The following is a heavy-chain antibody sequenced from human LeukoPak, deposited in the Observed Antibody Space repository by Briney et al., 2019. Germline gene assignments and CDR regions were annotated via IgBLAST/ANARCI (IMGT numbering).Heavy chain of an antibody. CDR1: GYTFTGYY. CDR2: INPNSGDT. J-gene: IGHJ4*02. CDR3: ATDNRDIMTGFDY. D-gene: IGHD5-12*01. Sequence: ASVKVSCKASGYTFTGYYMNWVRPAPGQGLGWMGRINPNSGDTEYGQKFRGRVTMTRDTSISTAYMELSSLRSDDTAVYYCATDNRDIMTGFDYWGQGTLVTVSS. V-gene: IGHV1-2*02.